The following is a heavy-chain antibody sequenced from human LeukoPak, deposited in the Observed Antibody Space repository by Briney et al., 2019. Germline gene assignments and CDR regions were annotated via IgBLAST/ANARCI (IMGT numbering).Heavy chain of an antibody. CDR2: IRYDGSNK. CDR3: ASVGNYYDSSGHDY. J-gene: IGHJ4*02. V-gene: IGHV3-30*02. Sequence: GGSPRLSCAASGFTFSSYGMHWVRQAPGKGLEWVAFIRYDGSNKYYADSVKGRFTISRDNSKNTLYLQMNSLRAEDTAVYYCASVGNYYDSSGHDYWGQGTLVTVSS. CDR1: GFTFSSYG. D-gene: IGHD3-22*01.